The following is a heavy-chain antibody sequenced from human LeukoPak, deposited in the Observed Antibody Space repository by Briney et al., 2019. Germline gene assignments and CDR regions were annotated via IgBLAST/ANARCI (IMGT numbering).Heavy chain of an antibody. CDR1: GGSISSGAYY. CDR2: IYYSGST. J-gene: IGHJ3*02. CDR3: ARERRREYYDSSGYYKGDAFDI. Sequence: SETLSLTCTVSGGSISSGAYYWSWIRQHPGKGLEWIGYIYYSGSTYYNPSLKSRVSISFDTSKNQFSLNLNSVTAADTAMYYCARERRREYYDSSGYYKGDAFDIWGQGTMVTVSS. V-gene: IGHV4-31*03. D-gene: IGHD3-22*01.